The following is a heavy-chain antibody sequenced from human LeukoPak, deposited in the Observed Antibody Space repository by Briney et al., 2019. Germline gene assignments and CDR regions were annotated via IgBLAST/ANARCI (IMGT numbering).Heavy chain of an antibody. CDR2: IRHDGIKK. D-gene: IGHD2-2*01. Sequence: GGSLRLSCAASGFTFNGYGMHWVRQAPGKGLEWLLYIRHDGIKKYYADSVKGRFTISRDNSKNTLNLQMNSLRPEDTAVYFCVKVSGCNGTRCSYYFDYWGQGTLVTVSS. V-gene: IGHV3-30*02. CDR1: GFTFNGYG. CDR3: VKVSGCNGTRCSYYFDY. J-gene: IGHJ4*02.